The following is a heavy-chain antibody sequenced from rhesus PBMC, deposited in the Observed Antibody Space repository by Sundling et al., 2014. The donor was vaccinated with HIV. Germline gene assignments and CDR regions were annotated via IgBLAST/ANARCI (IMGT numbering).Heavy chain of an antibody. CDR2: ISGTVANT. CDR3: ARERGSRVDF. V-gene: IGHV4-173*01. J-gene: IGHJ4*01. Sequence: QVQLQESGPGLVKPSETLSLTCAVSGGSISDNHYWSWIRQPPGRGLEWIGRISGTVANTAYNPSLKRRVTISTDTSNNQFSLNLISVTAADTAVYYCARERGSRVDFWGQGVLVTVSS. D-gene: IGHD5-42*01. CDR1: GGSISDNHY.